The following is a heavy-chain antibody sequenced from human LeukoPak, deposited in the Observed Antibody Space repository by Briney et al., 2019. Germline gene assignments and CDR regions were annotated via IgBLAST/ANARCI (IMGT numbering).Heavy chain of an antibody. CDR3: ARDEGAFDY. Sequence: SETLSLTCTVSGDSLRKSTFYWVWIRQPPGKGLEWIGSIYYSGGADYNPSLQSRVTISVDTSKNQFSLKLSSVTAADTAVYYCARDEGAFDYWGQGTLVTVSS. CDR1: GDSLRKSTFY. V-gene: IGHV4-39*07. J-gene: IGHJ4*02. CDR2: IYYSGGA.